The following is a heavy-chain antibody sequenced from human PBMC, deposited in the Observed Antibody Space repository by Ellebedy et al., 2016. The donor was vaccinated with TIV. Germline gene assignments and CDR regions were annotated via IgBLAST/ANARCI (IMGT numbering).Heavy chain of an antibody. Sequence: ASVKVSXKASGYTFTSYGISWVRQAPGQGLEWMGWISAYNGNTNYAQKLQGRVTMTTDTSTSTAYMGLRSLRSDDTAVYYCARGRWLQLLVYGMDVWGQGTTVTVSS. V-gene: IGHV1-18*04. D-gene: IGHD5-24*01. CDR1: GYTFTSYG. CDR3: ARGRWLQLLVYGMDV. J-gene: IGHJ6*02. CDR2: ISAYNGNT.